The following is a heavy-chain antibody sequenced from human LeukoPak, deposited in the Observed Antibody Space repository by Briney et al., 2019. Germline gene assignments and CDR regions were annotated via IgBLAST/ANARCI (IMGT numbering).Heavy chain of an antibody. Sequence: SVKVSCKASGYTFTSYSISWVRQAPGQGLERMGWISAYNGNTNYAQKLQGRVTMTTDTSTSTAYMELRSLRSDDTAVYYCARGSGRRLTTPLDYWGQGTLVTVSS. D-gene: IGHD2-15*01. CDR1: GYTFTSYS. J-gene: IGHJ4*02. CDR3: ARGSGRRLTTPLDY. V-gene: IGHV1-18*01. CDR2: ISAYNGNT.